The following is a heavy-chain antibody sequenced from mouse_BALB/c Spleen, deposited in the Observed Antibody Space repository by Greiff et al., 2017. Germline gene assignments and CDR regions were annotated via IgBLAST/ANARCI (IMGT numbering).Heavy chain of an antibody. Sequence: EVQRVESGGGLVKPGGSLKLSCAASGFTFSSYTMSWVRQTPEKRLEWVATISSGGGNTYYPDSVKGRFTISRDNAKNNLYLQMSSLRSEDTALYYCARSLSGGSYAMDYWGQGTSVTVSS. D-gene: IGHD6-2*01. V-gene: IGHV5-9*03. CDR3: ARSLSGGSYAMDY. J-gene: IGHJ4*01. CDR1: GFTFSSYT. CDR2: ISSGGGNT.